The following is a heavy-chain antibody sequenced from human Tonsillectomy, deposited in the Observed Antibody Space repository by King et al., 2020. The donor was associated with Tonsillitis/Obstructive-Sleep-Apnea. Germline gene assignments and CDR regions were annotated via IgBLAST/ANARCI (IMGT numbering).Heavy chain of an antibody. Sequence: VQLVESGGGLVQPGGSLRLSCAASGHTFSSYAMSWVRQAPGKGLEWVSDISGTDGGTYYADSVKGRFTISRENSKNTLYLQMNSLRAEDTAIYYCAKDHYDFWSGYYTVDNYWGQGTLVTVSS. CDR2: ISGTDGGT. V-gene: IGHV3-23*04. CDR1: GHTFSSYA. D-gene: IGHD3-3*01. J-gene: IGHJ4*02. CDR3: AKDHYDFWSGYYTVDNY.